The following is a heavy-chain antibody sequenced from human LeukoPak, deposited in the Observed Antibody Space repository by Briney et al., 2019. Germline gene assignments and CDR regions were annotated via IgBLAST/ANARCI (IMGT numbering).Heavy chain of an antibody. V-gene: IGHV1-18*04. CDR3: ARDDDGDEDYYYYGMDV. CDR2: ISAYNGNT. D-gene: IGHD4-17*01. J-gene: IGHJ6*04. Sequence: ASVKVSCKASGYTFTSYGISWVRQAPGQGLEWMGWISAYNGNTNYAQKLQGRVTMTTDTSTSTAYMELRSLRSGDTAVYYCARDDDGDEDYYYYGMDVWGKGTTVTVSS. CDR1: GYTFTSYG.